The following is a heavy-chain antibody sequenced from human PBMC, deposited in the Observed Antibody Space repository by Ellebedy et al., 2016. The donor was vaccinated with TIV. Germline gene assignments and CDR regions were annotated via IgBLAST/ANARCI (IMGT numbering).Heavy chain of an antibody. CDR3: AKSRSVATPDKNFDL. CDR2: ISISGGAT. J-gene: IGHJ4*02. D-gene: IGHD5-12*01. V-gene: IGHV3-23*01. CDR1: GFTFSTYA. Sequence: PGGSLRLSCAASGFTFSTYAMTWVRQAPGKGLEWVSAISISGGATYYADSVKGRFTISRDNSKSTLYLQLNSLRAEDTAVYYCAKSRSVATPDKNFDLWGQGTRVTVSS.